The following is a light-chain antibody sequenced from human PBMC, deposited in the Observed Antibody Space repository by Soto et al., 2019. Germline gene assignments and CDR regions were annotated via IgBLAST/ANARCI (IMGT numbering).Light chain of an antibody. Sequence: QSVLTQSPSASASLGASVKLTCTLSSGHSSYAIAWHHQQPQKGPRYLMNLNSDGSHNKGDGIPDRLSGSRSEAEHYLTISSLQSEDEGDYCCQTWGTGHVVFGGGTKLTVL. J-gene: IGLJ2*01. CDR1: SGHSSYA. V-gene: IGLV4-69*01. CDR2: LNSDGSH. CDR3: QTWGTGHVV.